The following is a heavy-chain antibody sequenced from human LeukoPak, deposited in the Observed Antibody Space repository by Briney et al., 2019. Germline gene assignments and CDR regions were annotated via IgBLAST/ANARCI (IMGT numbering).Heavy chain of an antibody. CDR3: ARGGYGEYVQAFDI. CDR2: IGGSGRST. J-gene: IGHJ3*02. CDR1: GFTFSSYA. V-gene: IGHV3-23*01. D-gene: IGHD4-17*01. Sequence: GGSLRLSCAASGFTFSSYAMSWVRQAPGKGLEWVSGIGGSGRSTYYADSVKGRFTISRDNSKNTVYLQMNSLRAEDAAVYYCARGGYGEYVQAFDIWGQGTMVTVSS.